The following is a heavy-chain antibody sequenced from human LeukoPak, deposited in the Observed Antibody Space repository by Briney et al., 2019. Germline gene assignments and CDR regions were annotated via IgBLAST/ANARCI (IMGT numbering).Heavy chain of an antibody. D-gene: IGHD7-27*01. Sequence: ASVKVSCKASGYTFNSHDINWVRQATGQGLEWMGWMNPYSGNTGYAQKFQGRVTMTRDTSINTAYLEFYSLRSEDTAVYYCARFSPRAMGNYFDFWGQGTLVTVSS. V-gene: IGHV1-8*01. CDR1: GYTFNSHD. CDR3: ARFSPRAMGNYFDF. J-gene: IGHJ4*02. CDR2: MNPYSGNT.